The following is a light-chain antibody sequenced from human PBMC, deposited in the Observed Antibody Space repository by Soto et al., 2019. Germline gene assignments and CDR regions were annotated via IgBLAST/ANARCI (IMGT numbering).Light chain of an antibody. CDR2: GAS. Sequence: EIVMTQSPATLSVSPGERATLSCRASQSVSSNLAWYQQKPCQAPRLLIYGASTRATGIPARFSGSGSGTEFTPTISSLQSQDFAVYYCQQYNNWPTWTFGQGTKVDIK. CDR3: QQYNNWPTWT. V-gene: IGKV3-15*01. CDR1: QSVSSN. J-gene: IGKJ1*01.